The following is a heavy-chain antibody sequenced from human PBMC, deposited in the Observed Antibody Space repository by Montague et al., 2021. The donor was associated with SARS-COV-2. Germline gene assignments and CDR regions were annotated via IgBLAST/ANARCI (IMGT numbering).Heavy chain of an antibody. CDR1: GGSISSSSYY. D-gene: IGHD3-22*01. J-gene: IGHJ3*02. Sequence: SKTLSLTCTVSGGSISSSSYYWGWIRQPPGKGLEWIGSIYYSGSTYYNPSLKSRVTISVATSKNPFSLKLSSVTAADTAVYYCARFPTSYYYDSKAAPATPDAFDIWGQGTMVTVSS. CDR2: IYYSGST. V-gene: IGHV4-39*01. CDR3: ARFPTSYYYDSKAAPATPDAFDI.